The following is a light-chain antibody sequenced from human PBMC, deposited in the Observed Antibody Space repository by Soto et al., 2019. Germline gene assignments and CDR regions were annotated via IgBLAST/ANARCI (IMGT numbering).Light chain of an antibody. V-gene: IGKV1-5*01. Sequence: DIQMTQSPSTLSASVGDRVTITCRASQSISSWLAWYQQKPGKAPKLLIYDASSVESGGPSRFSGSGSGTEVTLTISSLQPDDFATYYCQQYNSYPYTFGQGTKLEIK. CDR2: DAS. J-gene: IGKJ2*01. CDR3: QQYNSYPYT. CDR1: QSISSW.